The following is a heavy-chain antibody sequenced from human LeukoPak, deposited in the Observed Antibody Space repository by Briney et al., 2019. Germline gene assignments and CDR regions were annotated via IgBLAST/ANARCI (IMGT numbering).Heavy chain of an antibody. V-gene: IGHV4-4*02. Sequence: PSETLSLTCAISDGSINTSNWWSWVRQPPGKGLEWIGEIYHSGSTNYNPSLKNRVTISVDKSMSQFSLEVSSVTAADTAVYYCASLRLFSSSPEYWGQGTLVTVSS. CDR1: DGSINTSNW. CDR3: ASLRLFSSSPEY. J-gene: IGHJ4*02. CDR2: IYHSGST. D-gene: IGHD6-13*01.